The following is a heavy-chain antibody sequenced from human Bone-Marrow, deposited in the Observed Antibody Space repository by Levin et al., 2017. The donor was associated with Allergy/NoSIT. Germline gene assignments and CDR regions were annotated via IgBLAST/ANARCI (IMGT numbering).Heavy chain of an antibody. V-gene: IGHV5-51*01. CDR1: GYSFTSYW. CDR3: ARLPGIRLGELSLYSYYWYFDL. Sequence: GGSLRLSCKGSGYSFTSYWIGWVRQMPGKGLEWMGIIYPGDSDTRYSPSFQGQVTISADKSISTAYLQWSSLKASDTAMYYCARLPGIRLGELSLYSYYWYFDLWGRGTLVTVSS. J-gene: IGHJ2*01. CDR2: IYPGDSDT. D-gene: IGHD3-16*02.